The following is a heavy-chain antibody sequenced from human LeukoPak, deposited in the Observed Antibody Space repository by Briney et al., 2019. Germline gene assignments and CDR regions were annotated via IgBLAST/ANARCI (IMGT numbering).Heavy chain of an antibody. CDR3: ALDLTPFYDFWSSYYGY. CDR1: GVSFSAYY. V-gene: IGHV4-34*01. CDR2: INQSGSA. D-gene: IGHD3-3*01. J-gene: IGHJ4*02. Sequence: SGTLSLTCAVYGVSFSAYYWSWIRQTPGKGLEWIGEINQSGSADHNPSLKSRVTISVDTSKNQFSLEMSSVTAADTAVYYCALDLTPFYDFWSSYYGYWGEGTLVTVSS.